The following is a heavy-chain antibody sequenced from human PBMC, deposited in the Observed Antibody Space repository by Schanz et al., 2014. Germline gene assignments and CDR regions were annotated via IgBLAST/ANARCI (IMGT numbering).Heavy chain of an antibody. J-gene: IGHJ6*02. Sequence: VQLVESGGDLVQPGGSLRLSCAASEFTVSTHYMSWVRQAPGKGLEWVAVISYDGTQKYYADSVKGRFTISRDNSKNTMYLQMNSLRAEDTAVYYCVKDLQRELLRDDHYYGMDVWGQGTTVTVSS. CDR1: EFTVSTHY. CDR2: ISYDGTQK. D-gene: IGHD1-26*01. CDR3: VKDLQRELLRDDHYYGMDV. V-gene: IGHV3-30*18.